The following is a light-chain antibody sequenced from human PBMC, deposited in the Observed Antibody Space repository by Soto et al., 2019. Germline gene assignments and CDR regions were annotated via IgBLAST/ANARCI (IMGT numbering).Light chain of an antibody. CDR3: VQHNSFPYT. Sequence: DIQMTQSPSSLYASVGDRVTITCRASQGIKSDLGWYQQKPGKAPKRLIYTASSFQSGVPSRFSGRGCVTALTLTISNLQREDLGIYYCVQHNSFPYTFGPGTRVDL. J-gene: IGKJ3*01. CDR2: TAS. CDR1: QGIKSD. V-gene: IGKV1-17*02.